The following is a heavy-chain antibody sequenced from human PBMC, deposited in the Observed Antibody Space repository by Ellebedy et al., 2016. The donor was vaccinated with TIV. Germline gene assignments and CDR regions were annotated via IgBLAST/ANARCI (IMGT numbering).Heavy chain of an antibody. J-gene: IGHJ4*02. CDR2: IYSGGNT. CDR1: GVTVNTNY. V-gene: IGHV3-53*01. CDR3: ARDLYWDFWSGYSI. Sequence: GESLKISCAASGVTVNTNYMSWVRQAPGKGLEWVSSIYSGGNTYFADSVQGRFTISRDNSKNTLYLQMNDLRAEDTAVYYCARDLYWDFWSGYSIWGQGTQVTVSS. D-gene: IGHD3-3*02.